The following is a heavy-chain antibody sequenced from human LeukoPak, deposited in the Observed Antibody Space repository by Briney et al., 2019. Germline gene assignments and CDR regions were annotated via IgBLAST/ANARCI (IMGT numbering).Heavy chain of an antibody. CDR3: ARDGGYSGYDADC. CDR2: ISDSSAM. CDR1: GFTFSTYS. J-gene: IGHJ4*02. D-gene: IGHD5-12*01. V-gene: IGHV3-48*01. Sequence: GSLRLSCAASGFTFSTYSMKWVRQAPGKGLEWVSYISDSSAMYYADSVRGRFTISRENDKNSLFLQMNSLRAEDTAVYYCARDGGYSGYDADCWGQGTLVTVSS.